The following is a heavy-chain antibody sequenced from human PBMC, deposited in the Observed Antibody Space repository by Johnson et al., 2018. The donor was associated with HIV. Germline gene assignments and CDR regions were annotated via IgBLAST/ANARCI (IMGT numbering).Heavy chain of an antibody. CDR3: RSWGSSGYYAPFYHDAFDI. Sequence: VQLVESGGGLIQPGGSLRLSCAASGFIVSINYMSWVRQPPGKGLEWVSVIYSGGTRYYAESVKGRFTISRDDSKNTLYLQMNSLKTEDTAVYYCRSWGSSGYYAPFYHDAFDIWGQGTMVTVSS. CDR1: GFIVSINY. J-gene: IGHJ3*02. V-gene: IGHV3-53*01. CDR2: IYSGGTR. D-gene: IGHD3-22*01.